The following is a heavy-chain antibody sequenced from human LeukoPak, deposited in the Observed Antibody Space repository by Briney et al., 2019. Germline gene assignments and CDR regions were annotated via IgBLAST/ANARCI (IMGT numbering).Heavy chain of an antibody. D-gene: IGHD6-13*01. CDR3: ARAAAAAGLDY. CDR2: IYTSGST. V-gene: IGHV4-4*07. Sequence: SETLSLTCTVSGGSISSYYWSWIRQPAGKGLEWIGRIYTSGSTNYNPSLKSRVTISVDKSKNQFSLKLSSVTAADAAVYYCARAAAAAGLDYWGQGTLVTVSS. CDR1: GGSISSYY. J-gene: IGHJ4*02.